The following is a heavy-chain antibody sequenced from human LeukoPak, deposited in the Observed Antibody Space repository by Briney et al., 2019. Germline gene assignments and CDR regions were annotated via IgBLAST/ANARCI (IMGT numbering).Heavy chain of an antibody. J-gene: IGHJ4*02. V-gene: IGHV3-20*04. D-gene: IGHD3-10*01. CDR1: GFTFSSYW. CDR2: INWNGGST. CDR3: ARDHGYYGSGSYSAIPVDY. Sequence: PGGSLRLSCAASGFTFSSYWMSWVRQAPGKGLEWVSGINWNGGSTGYADSVKGRFTISRDNAKNSLYLQMNSLRAEDTALYYCARDHGYYGSGSYSAIPVDYWGQGTLVTVSS.